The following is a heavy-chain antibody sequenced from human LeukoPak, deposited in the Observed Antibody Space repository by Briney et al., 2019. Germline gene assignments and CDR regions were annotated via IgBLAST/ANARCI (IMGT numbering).Heavy chain of an antibody. CDR3: AKDSKIVGATFRSYHYMDV. D-gene: IGHD1-26*01. V-gene: IGHV3-23*01. J-gene: IGHJ6*03. CDR2: IRGSGDRT. CDR1: GFTFSSYA. Sequence: GGSLRLSCAASGFTFSSYAMSWVRQAPGKGLEWVSAIRGSGDRTHYADSVKGRSTISRDNSKNTLYLQMNSLRAEDTAVYYCAKDSKIVGATFRSYHYMDVWGKGTAVTVSS.